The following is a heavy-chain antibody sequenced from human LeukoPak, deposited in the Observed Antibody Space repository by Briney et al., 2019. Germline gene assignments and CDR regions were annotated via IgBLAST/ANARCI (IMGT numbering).Heavy chain of an antibody. CDR2: IYSSGST. V-gene: IGHV4-34*01. CDR3: AKSNGYGLVDI. Sequence: SETLSLTCAVYGGSFSGYYWGWIRQPPGKGLEWIGNIYSSGSTYYNASLQSRVAISIDTSKNQFSLRLNSVTAADTAVYYCAKSNGYGLVDIWGQGTMVTVSS. CDR1: GGSFSGYY. D-gene: IGHD3-10*01. J-gene: IGHJ3*02.